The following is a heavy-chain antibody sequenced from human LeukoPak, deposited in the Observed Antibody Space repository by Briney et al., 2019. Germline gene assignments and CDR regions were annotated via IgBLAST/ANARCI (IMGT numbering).Heavy chain of an antibody. CDR3: ARARNPYGDFDY. V-gene: IGHV1-69*02. J-gene: IGHJ4*02. Sequence: SVKVSCKASGGTFSSYTISWVRQAPGQGLEWMGRIIPILGIANYAQKFQGRVTITADKSTSTAYMELSSPRSEDTAVYYCARARNPYGDFDYWGQGTLVTVSS. CDR2: IIPILGIA. CDR1: GGTFSSYT. D-gene: IGHD4-17*01.